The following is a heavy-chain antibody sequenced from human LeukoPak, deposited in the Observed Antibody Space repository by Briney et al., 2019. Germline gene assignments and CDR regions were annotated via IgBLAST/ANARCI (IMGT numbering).Heavy chain of an antibody. Sequence: GESLKISCKGSGFTFSTYSFAWVRQMPGKGLEWMGVIYAGDSSTRYSPSFQGQVTISVDKSISTVYLQRSSLKASDSAIYYCARHSCYDSWGQGTLVTVSS. CDR1: GFTFSTYS. CDR3: ARHSCYDS. V-gene: IGHV5-51*01. CDR2: IYAGDSST. D-gene: IGHD3-16*01. J-gene: IGHJ4*02.